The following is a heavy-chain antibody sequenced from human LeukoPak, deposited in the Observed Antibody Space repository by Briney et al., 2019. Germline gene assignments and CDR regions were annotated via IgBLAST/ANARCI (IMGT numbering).Heavy chain of an antibody. CDR2: ISAYNGNT. Sequence: ASVTVSCKASGYTFTSYGISWVRQAPGQGLEWMGWISAYNGNTNYAQKLQGRVTMTTDTSTSTAYMELRSLRSDDTAVYYCARAHRLRLGELSLFPDYWGQGTLVTVSS. CDR1: GYTFTSYG. V-gene: IGHV1-18*01. J-gene: IGHJ4*02. CDR3: ARAHRLRLGELSLFPDY. D-gene: IGHD3-16*02.